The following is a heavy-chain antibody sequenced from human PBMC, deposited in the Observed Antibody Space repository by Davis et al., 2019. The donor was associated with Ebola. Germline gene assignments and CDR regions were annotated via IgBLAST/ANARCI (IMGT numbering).Heavy chain of an antibody. CDR3: ARDREGGSYGWFDP. D-gene: IGHD1-26*01. Sequence: ASVKVSCKASGYTFTTHGISWVRQAPGQGLEWMGWISAYNGNTNYAQSLQGRVAMTTDTSTTTAYMELRSLRSDDTAVYYCARDREGGSYGWFDPWGQGTLVTVSS. V-gene: IGHV1-18*04. CDR1: GYTFTTHG. CDR2: ISAYNGNT. J-gene: IGHJ5*02.